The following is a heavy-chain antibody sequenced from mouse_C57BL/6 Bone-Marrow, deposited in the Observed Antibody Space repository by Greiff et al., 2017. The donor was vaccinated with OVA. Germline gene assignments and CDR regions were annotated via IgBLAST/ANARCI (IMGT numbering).Heavy chain of an antibody. CDR1: GFTFSDYG. Sequence: DVMLVESGGGLVKPGGSLKLSCAASGFTFSDYGMHWVRQAPEKGLEWVAYISSGSSTIYYADTVKGRFTISRDNAKNTLLLQMTSLRSEDTAMYYCARMDYGSSYDAMDYWGQGTSVTVSS. J-gene: IGHJ4*01. CDR3: ARMDYGSSYDAMDY. V-gene: IGHV5-17*01. D-gene: IGHD1-1*01. CDR2: ISSGSSTI.